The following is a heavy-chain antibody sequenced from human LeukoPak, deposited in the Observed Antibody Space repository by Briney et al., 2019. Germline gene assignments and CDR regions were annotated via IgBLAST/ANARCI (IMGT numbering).Heavy chain of an antibody. D-gene: IGHD2-15*01. CDR3: ARDPQYCSGGSCYSFDY. J-gene: IGHJ4*02. CDR2: IISSSSYI. V-gene: IGHV3-21*01. Sequence: SGGSLRLSCAASGFTFSTYSMNWVRQAPGKGLEWVSSIISSSSYIYYADSVKGRFTISRDNAKNSLHLQMNSLRAEDTAVYYCARDPQYCSGGSCYSFDYWGQGTLVTVSS. CDR1: GFTFSTYS.